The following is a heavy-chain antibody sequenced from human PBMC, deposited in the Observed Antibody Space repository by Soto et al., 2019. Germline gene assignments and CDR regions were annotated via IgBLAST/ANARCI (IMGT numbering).Heavy chain of an antibody. CDR3: ARLVYDTRLNYMYFDF. D-gene: IGHD3-10*01. CDR2: IFHDGTA. Sequence: TLSLTCAVSGVSISSGNWWTWVRQTPQRGLEYIGEIFHDGTANYYPSFERRVAISVDTSKNQFSLKLTSVTAADTAISFCARLVYDTRLNYMYFDFWGQGTLVTVSS. J-gene: IGHJ4*02. CDR1: GVSISSGNW. V-gene: IGHV4-4*01.